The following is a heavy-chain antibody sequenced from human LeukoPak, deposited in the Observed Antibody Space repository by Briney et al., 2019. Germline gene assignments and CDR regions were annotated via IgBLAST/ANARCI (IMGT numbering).Heavy chain of an antibody. J-gene: IGHJ6*04. CDR2: INHSGST. CDR1: GGSFCVYY. Sequence: SETLSLTCAVYGGSFCVYYWSCIPEPPGKGREWIGEINHSGSTNYNPSLKSRVTISVDTSKNQFSLKLSSVTAADAAVYYCARGYGVYYGSGSYYRDYYDGMDVWGKGTTVTVSS. V-gene: IGHV4-34*01. D-gene: IGHD3-10*01. CDR3: ARGYGVYYGSGSYYRDYYDGMDV.